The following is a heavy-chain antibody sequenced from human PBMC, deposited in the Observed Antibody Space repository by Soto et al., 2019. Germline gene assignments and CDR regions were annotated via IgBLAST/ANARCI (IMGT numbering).Heavy chain of an antibody. Sequence: QVQLVQSGAEVKKPGASVKVSCKASGYTFTSYGLSWVRQAPGQGLEWMGRISDYNHNTNYAQKLQGRVTMTTDTPTSTASMELRSLRSDDTAVYYCARVVGALGHWFDPWGQGTLVTVSS. CDR1: GYTFTSYG. D-gene: IGHD1-26*01. CDR3: ARVVGALGHWFDP. CDR2: ISDYNHNT. V-gene: IGHV1-18*01. J-gene: IGHJ5*02.